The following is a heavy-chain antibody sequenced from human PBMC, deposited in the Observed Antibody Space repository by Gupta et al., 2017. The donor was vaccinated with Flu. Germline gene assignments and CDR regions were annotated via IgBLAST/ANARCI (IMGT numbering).Heavy chain of an antibody. CDR1: GFTCSSYP. D-gene: IGHD6-19*01. Sequence: EVQLLESGGGLVEPGGSMRPPCAASGFTCSSYPLSWVRQAPGKGLEWVSAISGSGGSTYYADSVKGRFTISRDNSKNTLYLQMNSLRAEDTAVYYCAKVPQWLVLVYWGQGTLVTVSS. V-gene: IGHV3-23*01. CDR3: AKVPQWLVLVY. J-gene: IGHJ4*02. CDR2: ISGSGGST.